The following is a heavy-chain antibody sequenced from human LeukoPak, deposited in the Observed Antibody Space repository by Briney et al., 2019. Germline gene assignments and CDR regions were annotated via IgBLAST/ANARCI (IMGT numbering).Heavy chain of an antibody. D-gene: IGHD3-22*01. J-gene: IGHJ4*02. CDR1: GYTFTSCY. Sequence: ASVKVSCKASGYTFTSCYMHWVRQAPGQGLEWMGIINPSGGSTSYAQKFQGRVTMTRDTSTSTVYMELSSLRSEDTAVYYCARASHYYDSSGSFDYWGQGTLVTVSS. CDR2: INPSGGST. V-gene: IGHV1-46*01. CDR3: ARASHYYDSSGSFDY.